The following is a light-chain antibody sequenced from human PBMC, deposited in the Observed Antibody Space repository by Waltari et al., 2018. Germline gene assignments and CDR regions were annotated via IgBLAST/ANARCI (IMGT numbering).Light chain of an antibody. Sequence: SALTQPPSASGPPGQPVPISCTVTRRDVGGNHFVSWYQQHPGKAPKLIIYEVNERPSGVPDRFSGFKSGNTASLTVSWLQPEDEADYYCSAYAGSDNCVFGTGTKVTVL. CDR1: RRDVGGNHF. J-gene: IGLJ1*01. V-gene: IGLV2-8*01. CDR3: SAYAGSDNCV. CDR2: EVN.